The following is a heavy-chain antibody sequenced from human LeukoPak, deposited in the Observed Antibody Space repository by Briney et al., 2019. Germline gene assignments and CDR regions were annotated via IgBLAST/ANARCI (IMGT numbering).Heavy chain of an antibody. CDR1: GDSISSSNW. CDR3: ARVGQRDYYFDY. CDR2: IYHSGST. D-gene: IGHD3-16*01. Sequence: PSETLSLTCAVSGDSISSSNWWSWVRQPPGQGLEWIGEIYHSGSTNYNPSLNSRVTMSVDKSKNQFSLKLSSVTAAETAMYYCARVGQRDYYFDYWGQGTLVTVSS. V-gene: IGHV4-4*02. J-gene: IGHJ4*02.